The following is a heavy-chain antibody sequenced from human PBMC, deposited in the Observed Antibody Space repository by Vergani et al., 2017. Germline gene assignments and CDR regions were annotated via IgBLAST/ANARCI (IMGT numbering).Heavy chain of an antibody. CDR3: ARDRYYLGSGSYPYFYYYGLDV. Sequence: QLVESGGGWVQPGGSLRLSCVVSGFDFSSYIMNWVRQAPGQGLEWVSFVSTGTKSQSYAESVKGRFTISRDSAKSSLYLQMNSLRAEDTGVYYCARDRYYLGSGSYPYFYYYGLDVWGQGTAVTVSS. D-gene: IGHD3-10*01. CDR1: GFDFSSYI. V-gene: IGHV3-48*01. J-gene: IGHJ6*02. CDR2: VSTGTKSQ.